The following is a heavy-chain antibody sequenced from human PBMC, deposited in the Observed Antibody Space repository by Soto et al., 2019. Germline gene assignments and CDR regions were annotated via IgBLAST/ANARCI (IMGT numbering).Heavy chain of an antibody. J-gene: IGHJ4*02. CDR1: GGSFSGYY. V-gene: IGHV4-34*01. D-gene: IGHD2-8*02. CDR2: INHSGST. CDR3: ARDKITGLFDY. Sequence: QVQLQQWGAGLLKPSETLSLTCAVYGGSFSGYYWTWIRQPPGTGLEWIGEINHSGSTNYNPSLKIRVTISVDTSKNQFALKLTSVTAADTAVDYCARDKITGLFDYWGQGTLVTVSS.